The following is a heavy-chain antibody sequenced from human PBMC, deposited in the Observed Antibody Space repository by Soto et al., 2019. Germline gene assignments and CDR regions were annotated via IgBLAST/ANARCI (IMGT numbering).Heavy chain of an antibody. V-gene: IGHV3-30*19. J-gene: IGHJ5*02. CDR1: GFTFSSYG. Sequence: GGYLRLSCAASGFTFSSYGMHWVRQAPGKGLEWVAVISSDGATKYVADSLKGRFTVSRDNCESTMSLQMNNLRPEDTALYYCARSSVHIAAAGRLDLWGPGTLVTVSS. CDR2: ISSDGATK. CDR3: ARSSVHIAAAGRLDL. D-gene: IGHD6-13*01.